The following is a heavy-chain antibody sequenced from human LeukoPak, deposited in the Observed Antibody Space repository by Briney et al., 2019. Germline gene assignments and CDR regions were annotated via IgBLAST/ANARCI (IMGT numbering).Heavy chain of an antibody. V-gene: IGHV1-8*01. J-gene: IGHJ4*02. Sequence: ASVKVSCKASGYTFTSYDINWVRQATGQGLEWMGWMNPNSGNTGYAQKFQGRVTMTRNTSISTAYMELSSLRSEDTAVYYCARAGLGATTLDYWGQGTLVTVSS. CDR1: GYTFTSYD. CDR3: ARAGLGATTLDY. CDR2: MNPNSGNT. D-gene: IGHD1-26*01.